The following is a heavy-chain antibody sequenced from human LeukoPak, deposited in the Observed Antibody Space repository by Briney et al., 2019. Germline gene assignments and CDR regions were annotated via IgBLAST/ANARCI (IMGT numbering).Heavy chain of an antibody. CDR2: INSDGSST. CDR3: ARVDYYGSGTYYGYYFDY. CDR1: GFTFSNYW. D-gene: IGHD3-10*01. Sequence: GGSLRLSCAASGFTFSNYWMHWVRQAPGKGLVWVSRINSDGSSTSYADSVKGRFTISRDNAKNMLYLQMNSLRAEDTAVYYCARVDYYGSGTYYGYYFDYWGQGTLVTASS. J-gene: IGHJ4*02. V-gene: IGHV3-74*01.